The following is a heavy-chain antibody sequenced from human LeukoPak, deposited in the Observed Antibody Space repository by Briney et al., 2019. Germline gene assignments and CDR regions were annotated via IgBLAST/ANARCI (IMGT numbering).Heavy chain of an antibody. J-gene: IGHJ4*02. V-gene: IGHV4-39*01. D-gene: IGHD3-22*01. CDR3: ARIIVVTSTDYFDS. Sequence: SETLSLTCTVSGGSISSSLYSWGWIRQPPGKGLEWIGTIFYSGITYYNPSLQSRVTISVDTSKSQFSLHLSSVTAADTALYYCARIIVVTSTDYFDSWGQGTLVTVSS. CDR2: IFYSGIT. CDR1: GGSISSSLYS.